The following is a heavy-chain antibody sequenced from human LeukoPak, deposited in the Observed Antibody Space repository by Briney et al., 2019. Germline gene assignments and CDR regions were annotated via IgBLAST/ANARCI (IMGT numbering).Heavy chain of an antibody. V-gene: IGHV3-30*04. D-gene: IGHD1/OR15-1a*01. Sequence: RGSLRLSCAASGFTFSSYAMHWVRQAPGKGLEWAAVISYDGSNKYYADSVKGRFTISRDNSKSTLYLQMNSLRAEDTAVYYCAREITGTFDYWGQGTLVTVSS. CDR3: AREITGTFDY. CDR2: ISYDGSNK. CDR1: GFTFSSYA. J-gene: IGHJ4*02.